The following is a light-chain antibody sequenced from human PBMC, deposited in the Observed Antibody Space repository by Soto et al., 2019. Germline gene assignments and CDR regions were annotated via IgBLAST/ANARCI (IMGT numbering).Light chain of an antibody. Sequence: ETVMTQSPATLSVSPGERATLSCRASQSVSTNLAWYQQKPGQTPRLLIYDASIRATSGPANFSGSGSGTEFTLTIGSLQSEDFAVYYCQQYNIWPLTFGGGTKVEIK. J-gene: IGKJ4*01. CDR2: DAS. CDR1: QSVSTN. V-gene: IGKV3-15*01. CDR3: QQYNIWPLT.